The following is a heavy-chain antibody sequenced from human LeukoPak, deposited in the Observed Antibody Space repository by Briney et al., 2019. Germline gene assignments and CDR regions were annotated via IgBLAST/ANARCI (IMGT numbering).Heavy chain of an antibody. D-gene: IGHD5-18*01. Sequence: AGGSLRLSCAASGFTFSSYSMNWVRQAPGKGLEWVSYISSSSSTIYYADSVKGRFTISRDNAKNSLYLQMNSLRAEDTAVYYCARVEGYSYGYGNYWGQGTLVTVSS. CDR1: GFTFSSYS. V-gene: IGHV3-48*04. J-gene: IGHJ4*02. CDR2: ISSSSSTI. CDR3: ARVEGYSYGYGNY.